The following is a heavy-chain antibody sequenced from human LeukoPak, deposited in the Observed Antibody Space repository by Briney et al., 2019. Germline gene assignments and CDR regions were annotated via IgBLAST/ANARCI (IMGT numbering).Heavy chain of an antibody. CDR3: ARRGRGDWFDP. CDR1: GYSFTTYW. CDR2: IWPGDSDT. Sequence: GESLKISCKGSGYSFTTYWIGWVRQMPGKGLEGMGIIWPGDSDTRYSPSFQGQVTIPSDKTISTVYLQWSSLKVSDTAIYYCARRGRGDWFDPWGQGTLVTVSS. D-gene: IGHD1-26*01. V-gene: IGHV5-51*01. J-gene: IGHJ5*02.